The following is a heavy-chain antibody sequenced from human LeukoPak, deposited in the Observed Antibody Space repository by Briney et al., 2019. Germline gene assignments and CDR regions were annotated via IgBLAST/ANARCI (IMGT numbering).Heavy chain of an antibody. CDR1: GGTFSSYT. CDR2: IIPIFGTA. Sequence: ASVKVSCEASGGTFSSYTISWVRQAPGQGLEWMGGIIPIFGTANYAQKFQGRVTITADESTSTAYMELSSLRSEDTAVYYCARCRSCYPLRPPYYYYGMDVWGQGTTVTVSS. CDR3: ARCRSCYPLRPPYYYYGMDV. J-gene: IGHJ6*02. D-gene: IGHD3-10*01. V-gene: IGHV1-69*13.